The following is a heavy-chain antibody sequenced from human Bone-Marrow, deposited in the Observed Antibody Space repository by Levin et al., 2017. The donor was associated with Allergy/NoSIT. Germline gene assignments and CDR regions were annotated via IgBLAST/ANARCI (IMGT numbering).Heavy chain of an antibody. J-gene: IGHJ4*02. D-gene: IGHD1-26*01. CDR1: GGTFSRYG. Sequence: GASVKVSCKASGGTFSRYGISWVRQAPGQGLEWMGRIIPTIGITNYAQKFQGRVTITADKSTSTAYMELNTLRSEDTALYYCARFTPIGGAMRPNVLGGWGQGTLVTVSS. CDR3: ARFTPIGGAMRPNVLGG. V-gene: IGHV1-69*04. CDR2: IIPTIGIT.